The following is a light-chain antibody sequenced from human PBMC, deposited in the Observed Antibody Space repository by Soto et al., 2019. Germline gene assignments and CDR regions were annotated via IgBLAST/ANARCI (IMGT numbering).Light chain of an antibody. CDR1: SSDVGGYNF. Sequence: QSVLTQPASVSGSPGQSITISCTGTSSDVGGYNFVSWYQCHPGKAPKLMIYDVSNRPSGASTRFSGSKSGNTASLTISGLQAKDEADYYCSSYTSSSTQVFGTGTKVTVL. J-gene: IGLJ1*01. CDR2: DVS. V-gene: IGLV2-14*03. CDR3: SSYTSSSTQV.